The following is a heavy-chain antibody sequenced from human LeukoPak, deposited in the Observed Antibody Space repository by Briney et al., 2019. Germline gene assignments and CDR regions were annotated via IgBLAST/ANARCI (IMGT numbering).Heavy chain of an antibody. Sequence: GASVKVSCKASGYTFTSYYMHWVRQAPAQGLEWMGLINPSGGSTSYAQKFQGRVTMTRDTSTSTVYMELSSRRSEDTAVYYCARDTGIYDSSGYYKAYFQHWGQGTLVTVSS. V-gene: IGHV1-46*01. CDR3: ARDTGIYDSSGYYKAYFQH. J-gene: IGHJ1*01. D-gene: IGHD3-22*01. CDR2: INPSGGST. CDR1: GYTFTSYY.